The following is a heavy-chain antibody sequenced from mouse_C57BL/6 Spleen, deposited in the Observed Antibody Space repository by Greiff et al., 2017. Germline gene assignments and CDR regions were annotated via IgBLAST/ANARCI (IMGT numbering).Heavy chain of an antibody. Sequence: EVKLQESGPELVKPGASVKISCKASGYSFTDYNMNWVKQSNGKSLEWIGVINPNYGTTSYNQKFKGKATLTVDQSSSTAYMQLNSLTSEDSAVYYCARGVYYGSSYDYAMDYWGQGTSVTVSS. V-gene: IGHV1-39*01. J-gene: IGHJ4*01. D-gene: IGHD1-1*01. CDR2: INPNYGTT. CDR1: GYSFTDYN. CDR3: ARGVYYGSSYDYAMDY.